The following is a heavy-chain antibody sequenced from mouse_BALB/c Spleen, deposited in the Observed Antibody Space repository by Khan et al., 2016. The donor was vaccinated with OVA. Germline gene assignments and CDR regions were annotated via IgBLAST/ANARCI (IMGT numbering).Heavy chain of an antibody. D-gene: IGHD1-1*02. CDR3: AKNKNGYFDY. CDR1: GFSLTNYG. V-gene: IGHV2-2*02. J-gene: IGHJ2*01. CDR2: IWSGGIT. Sequence: QVQLKESGPGLVQPSQSLSITCTVSGFSLTNYGVHWVRQSPGKGLEWLGVIWSGGITDYNETFISRLSISKDISKSQVFFKMNSLQANDTAIYXCAKNKNGYFDYWGQGTTLTVSS.